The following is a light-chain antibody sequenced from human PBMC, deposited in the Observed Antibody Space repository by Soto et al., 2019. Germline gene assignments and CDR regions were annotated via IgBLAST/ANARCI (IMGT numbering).Light chain of an antibody. CDR2: DVS. CDR3: SSFTTSGTLV. J-gene: IGLJ3*02. Sequence: SVLTQPXSVSGXXXXXVTIPCTGTNNDVSAYDYVSWYQQHPGKVPTLIIFDVSSRPAGVSNRFSGSKSGNTASLTISGLQAEDEADYYCSSFTTSGTLVFGGGTKVTVL. V-gene: IGLV2-14*01. CDR1: NNDVSAYDY.